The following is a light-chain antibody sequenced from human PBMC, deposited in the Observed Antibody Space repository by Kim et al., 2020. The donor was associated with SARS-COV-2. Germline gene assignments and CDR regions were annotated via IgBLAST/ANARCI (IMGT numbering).Light chain of an antibody. CDR1: QSISSW. Sequence: GDSVTITCRASQSISSWLAWYQQKPGNAPKVLIYDAPSLKSGVPSRFSGSGSGTEFTLTISSLQPDDFATYYCQQYNSDSSVTFGGGTK. J-gene: IGKJ4*01. CDR2: DAP. V-gene: IGKV1-5*01. CDR3: QQYNSDSSVT.